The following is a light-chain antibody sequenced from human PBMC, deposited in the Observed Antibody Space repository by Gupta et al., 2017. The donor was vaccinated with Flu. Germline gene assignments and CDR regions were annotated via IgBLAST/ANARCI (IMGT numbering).Light chain of an antibody. V-gene: IGKV1-5*03. CDR3: QQYNSYSGYT. J-gene: IGKJ2*01. Sequence: STLSASVGDRVTITCRASQSISAWLAWYQQKPGKDAKILIYQASSLESGVPSRFSGSGSGTEFTLTISSLQPDDFATYYCQQYNSYSGYTFGQGTKLEIK. CDR1: QSISAW. CDR2: QAS.